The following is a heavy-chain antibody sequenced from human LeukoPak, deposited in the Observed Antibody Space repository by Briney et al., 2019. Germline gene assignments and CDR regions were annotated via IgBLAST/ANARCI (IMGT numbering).Heavy chain of an antibody. J-gene: IGHJ4*02. CDR2: INPNSGGT. D-gene: IGHD3-9*01. CDR1: GGTFSSYA. V-gene: IGHV1-2*04. CDR3: ARSNYDILTGLDY. Sequence: ASVKVSCKASGGTFSSYAISWVRQAPGQGLEWMGWINPNSGGTNYAQKFQGWVTMTRDTSIGTAYMELSRLRSDDTAVYYCARSNYDILTGLDYWGQGTLVTVSS.